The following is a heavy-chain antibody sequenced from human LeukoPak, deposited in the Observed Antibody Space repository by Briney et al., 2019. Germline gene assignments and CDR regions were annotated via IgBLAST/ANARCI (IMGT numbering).Heavy chain of an antibody. V-gene: IGHV3-74*01. CDR2: INSDGRST. CDR1: GFTFSSYW. J-gene: IGHJ4*02. Sequence: PGGSLRLSCAASGFTFSSYWMHWVRQAPGKGLVWVSRINSDGRSTTYADSVKGRFTISRDNAKNTLYLQMNSLGAEDTAVYYCAREYYYDNYFDYWGQGTLVTVSP. D-gene: IGHD3-22*01. CDR3: AREYYYDNYFDY.